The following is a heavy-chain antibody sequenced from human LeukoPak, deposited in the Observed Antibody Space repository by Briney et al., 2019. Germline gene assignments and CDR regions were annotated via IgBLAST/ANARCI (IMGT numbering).Heavy chain of an antibody. CDR3: ARLGTNNGAWFDP. D-gene: IGHD2-8*01. V-gene: IGHV3-7*01. Sequence: PGGSLRLSCAASGFTFSNYWMSWVRQAPGKGLEWVANIKQDGIEKYYMDSVKGRFTMSRDNAENSLYLQMSSLRVEDTAVYYCARLGTNNGAWFDPRGQGTLVTVSS. J-gene: IGHJ5*02. CDR1: GFTFSNYW. CDR2: IKQDGIEK.